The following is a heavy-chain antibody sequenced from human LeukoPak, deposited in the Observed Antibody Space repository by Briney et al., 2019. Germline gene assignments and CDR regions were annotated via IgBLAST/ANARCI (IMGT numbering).Heavy chain of an antibody. V-gene: IGHV3-48*04. CDR3: ARVLGFGEYYFDY. D-gene: IGHD3-10*01. CDR2: ISSSSSTI. CDR1: GFTFSSYS. J-gene: IGHJ4*02. Sequence: GGSLRLSCAASGFTFSSYSMNWVRQAPGKGLEWVSYISSSSSTIYYADSVKGRFTISRDNAKNSLYLQMNSLRAEDTAVYYCARVLGFGEYYFDYWGQGTLVTVSS.